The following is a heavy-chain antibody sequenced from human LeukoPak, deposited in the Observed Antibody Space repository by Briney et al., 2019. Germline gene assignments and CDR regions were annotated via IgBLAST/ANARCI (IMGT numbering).Heavy chain of an antibody. CDR3: AFDSSAGRYYAMAV. CDR2: IYYSGGT. Sequence: SETLSLTCTVSGGSISSYYWSWIRQPPGKGLEWIGSIYYSGGTNYNPSLKSRVTISVDTSKNQFSLKLTYVTAADTAGYYCAFDSSAGRYYAMAVWGQGTTVSV. D-gene: IGHD6-19*01. J-gene: IGHJ6*02. CDR1: GGSISSYY. V-gene: IGHV4-59*01.